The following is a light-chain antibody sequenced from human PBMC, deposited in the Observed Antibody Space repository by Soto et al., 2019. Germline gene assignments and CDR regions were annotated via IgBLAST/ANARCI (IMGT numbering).Light chain of an antibody. CDR2: AAS. CDR3: QQAYSTPRT. V-gene: IGKV1-39*01. CDR1: QSISSF. Sequence: DLQMTQSPSSLSASVGDRVTITCRASQSISSFLNWYQQKPGKAPNLLIYAASNLQSGVPSRFSGSGSGTDFTLTISSLQPEDFATYYCQQAYSTPRTFGQGTKVDVK. J-gene: IGKJ1*01.